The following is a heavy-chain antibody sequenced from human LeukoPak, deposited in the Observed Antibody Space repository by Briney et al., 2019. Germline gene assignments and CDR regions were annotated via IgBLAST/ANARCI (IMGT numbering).Heavy chain of an antibody. V-gene: IGHV4-59*01. J-gene: IGHJ2*01. CDR2: IHYSGST. CDR3: ASPAVVEGWWYFDL. D-gene: IGHD3-22*01. CDR1: GGSISSYY. Sequence: SETLSLTCTVSGGSISSYYWSWIRQPPGKGLEWIGYIHYSGSTNYNPSLKSRGTISVDTSKNQFSLKLSSVTAADTAVYYCASPAVVEGWWYFDLWGRGTLVTVSS.